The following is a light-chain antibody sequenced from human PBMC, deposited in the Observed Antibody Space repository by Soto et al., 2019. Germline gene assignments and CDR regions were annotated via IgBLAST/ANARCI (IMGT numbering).Light chain of an antibody. CDR1: SSDVGGYNY. V-gene: IGLV2-14*01. CDR2: DVS. CDR3: SSYTSSSTLVV. Sequence: QSALTQPASVSGSPGQSITISCTGTSSDVGGYNYVSWYQQHPGKAPKLMIYDVSNRPSGVSNRFSGSKSGNTASLTISGLQAEDEADYNCSSYTSSSTLVVFGEGTKLTVL. J-gene: IGLJ2*01.